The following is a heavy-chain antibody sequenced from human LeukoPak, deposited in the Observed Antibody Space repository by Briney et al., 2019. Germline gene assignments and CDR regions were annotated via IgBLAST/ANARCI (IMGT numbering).Heavy chain of an antibody. Sequence: PSETLSLTCSVSGDSVSSGSYYWSWIRQPPGKGLERIGYIYYSGSTNYNPSLKSRVTISVDTSKNQFSLKLSSVTAADTAVYYCARDTSYGYQRGPGISEYYYGMDVWGQGTTVTVSS. D-gene: IGHD5-18*01. CDR3: ARDTSYGYQRGPGISEYYYGMDV. J-gene: IGHJ6*02. CDR2: IYYSGST. CDR1: GDSVSSGSYY. V-gene: IGHV4-61*01.